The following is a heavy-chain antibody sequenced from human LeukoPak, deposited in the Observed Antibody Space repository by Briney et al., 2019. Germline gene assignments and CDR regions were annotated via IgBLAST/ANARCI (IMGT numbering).Heavy chain of an antibody. CDR3: AKVDSEGLEWLLRLYYFDY. J-gene: IGHJ4*02. Sequence: GGSLRLSCAASGFTFSSYAMSWVRQAPGKGLEWVSAISGSGGSTYYADSVKGRFTISRDNSKNTLYLQMNSLRAEDTAVYYCAKVDSEGLEWLLRLYYFDYWGQGTLVTVSS. V-gene: IGHV3-23*01. CDR1: GFTFSSYA. CDR2: ISGSGGST. D-gene: IGHD3-3*01.